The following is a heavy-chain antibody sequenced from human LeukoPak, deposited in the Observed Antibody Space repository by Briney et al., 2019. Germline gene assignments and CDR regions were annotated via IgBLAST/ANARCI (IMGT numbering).Heavy chain of an antibody. V-gene: IGHV3-74*01. CDR1: GFTFSRYW. D-gene: IGHD5-12*01. CDR2: INSDGSST. J-gene: IGHJ4*02. Sequence: PGGSLRLSCAASGFTFSRYWMHWVRQAPGKGLVWVSRINSDGSSTSYADSVKGRFTISRDNAKNTLYLQMNSLRAEDTAVYYCANTATAYYFDYWGQGTLVTVSS. CDR3: ANTATAYYFDY.